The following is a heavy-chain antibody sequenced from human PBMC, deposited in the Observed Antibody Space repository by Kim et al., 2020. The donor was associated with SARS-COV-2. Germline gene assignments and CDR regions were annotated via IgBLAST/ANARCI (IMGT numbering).Heavy chain of an antibody. Sequence: SETLSLTCTVSGGSISSSSYYWGWIRQPPGKGLEWIGSIYYSGSTYYNPSLKSRVTISVDTSKNQFSLKLSSVTAADTAVYYCARQLWELDYGAFDIWGQGTMVTVSS. CDR1: GGSISSSSYY. CDR3: ARQLWELDYGAFDI. CDR2: IYYSGST. D-gene: IGHD1-26*01. J-gene: IGHJ3*02. V-gene: IGHV4-39*01.